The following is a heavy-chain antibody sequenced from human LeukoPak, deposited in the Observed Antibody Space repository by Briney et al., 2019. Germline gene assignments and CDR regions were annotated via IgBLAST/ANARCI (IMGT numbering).Heavy chain of an antibody. CDR1: GFTFSSYE. J-gene: IGHJ4*02. CDR3: AKGVSTFDY. Sequence: GGSLRLSCAAPGFTFSSYEMNWVRQAPGKGLVWVSRINSDGINTSYADSVKGRFTISRDNSKNTLYLQMNSLRAEDTAVYYCAKGVSTFDYWGQGTLVTVSS. D-gene: IGHD2-8*01. CDR2: INSDGINT. V-gene: IGHV3-74*01.